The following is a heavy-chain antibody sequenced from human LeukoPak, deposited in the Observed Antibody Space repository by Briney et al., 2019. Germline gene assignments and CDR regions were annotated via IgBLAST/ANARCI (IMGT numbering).Heavy chain of an antibody. CDR3: ACYGDYDYWFDP. CDR2: IYYSGST. D-gene: IGHD4-17*01. CDR1: GGSISSYY. J-gene: IGHJ5*02. Sequence: SETLSLTCTVPGGSISSYYWSWIRQPPGKGLEWIGYIYYSGSTNYNPSLKSRVTISVDTSKNQFSLKLSSVTAADTAVYYCACYGDYDYWFDPWGQGTLVTVSS. V-gene: IGHV4-59*01.